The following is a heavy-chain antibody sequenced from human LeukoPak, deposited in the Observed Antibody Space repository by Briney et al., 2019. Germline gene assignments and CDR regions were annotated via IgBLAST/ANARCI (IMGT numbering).Heavy chain of an antibody. V-gene: IGHV1-46*01. CDR3: ATLLNYDFWSGYYTGAFDI. Sequence: ASVKVSCKASGYTFTSYYMHWVRQAPGQGLEWMGIINPSGGSTSYAQKFQGRVTMTRDTSTSTVYMELSSLRSEDTAVYYCATLLNYDFWSGYYTGAFDIWGQGTMVTVSS. CDR1: GYTFTSYY. CDR2: INPSGGST. J-gene: IGHJ3*02. D-gene: IGHD3-3*01.